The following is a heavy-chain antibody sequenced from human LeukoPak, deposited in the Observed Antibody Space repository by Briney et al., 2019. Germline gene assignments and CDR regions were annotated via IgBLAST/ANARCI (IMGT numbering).Heavy chain of an antibody. CDR3: TRWDAVAGLLLDY. V-gene: IGHV3-73*01. CDR2: IRSKANSYAT. CDR1: GFTFSGSA. J-gene: IGHJ4*02. D-gene: IGHD6-19*01. Sequence: GGSLRLSCAASGFTFSGSAMHWVRQASGKGLEWVGRIRSKANSYATAYAASVKGRFTISRDDSKNTAYLQMNSLKTEDTAVYYCTRWDAVAGLLLDYWGQGTLVTVSS.